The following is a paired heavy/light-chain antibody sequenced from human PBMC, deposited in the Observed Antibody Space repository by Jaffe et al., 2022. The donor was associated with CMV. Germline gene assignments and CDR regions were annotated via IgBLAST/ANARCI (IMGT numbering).Light chain of an antibody. CDR2: NTD. CDR1: TSNIGSNY. CDR3: AAWDDRLRGSVV. J-gene: IGLJ2*01. Sequence: QSVLTQPPSASGTPGQRLTISCSGTTSNIGSNYVFWYQQFPGTAPKLLIYNTDQRPSGVPDRFSGSKSGTSASLAISGLRSDDEAAYYCAAWDDRLRGSVVFGGGTKVTVL. V-gene: IGLV1-47*01.
Heavy chain of an antibody. V-gene: IGHV4-59*01. CDR3: ARDGGAAATTPSY. J-gene: IGHJ4*02. Sequence: QVQLQESGPGLVKPSETLSLICTVSGDSMNFYYWSWIRQPPGKGLEYIGYIYYGGSTNYNPSLKSRVTMSVDPSKNQFSLNLTSVTAADTAIYYCARDGGAAATTPSYWGQGTLVTVSA. CDR1: GDSMNFYY. D-gene: IGHD1-7*01. CDR2: IYYGGST.